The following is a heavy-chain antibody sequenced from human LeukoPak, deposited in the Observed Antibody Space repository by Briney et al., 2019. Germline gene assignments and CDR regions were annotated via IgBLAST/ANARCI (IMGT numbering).Heavy chain of an antibody. CDR3: AKDRPGGFGELTG. Sequence: PGGSLRLSCAASGFSIDGYAMHWVRQVPGKGLEWVSLISWDGGSTYYADSVKGRFTISRDTSKNSLYLQMNSLRAEDTALYYCAKDRPGGFGELTGWGQGTLVTVSS. CDR2: ISWDGGST. J-gene: IGHJ4*02. D-gene: IGHD3-10*01. V-gene: IGHV3-43D*03. CDR1: GFSIDGYA.